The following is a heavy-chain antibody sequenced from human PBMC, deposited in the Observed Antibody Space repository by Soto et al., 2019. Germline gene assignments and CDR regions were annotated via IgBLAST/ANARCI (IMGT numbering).Heavy chain of an antibody. J-gene: IGHJ6*03. D-gene: IGHD1-26*01. Sequence: ASVKVSCKASGGTFSSYAISWVRQAPGQGLEWMGGIIPIFGTANYAQKFQGRVTITADESTSIAYMELSSLRSEDTAVYYCARLFQSGVIRDYYYMDVWGKGTTVTVSS. CDR2: IIPIFGTA. V-gene: IGHV1-69*13. CDR3: ARLFQSGVIRDYYYMDV. CDR1: GGTFSSYA.